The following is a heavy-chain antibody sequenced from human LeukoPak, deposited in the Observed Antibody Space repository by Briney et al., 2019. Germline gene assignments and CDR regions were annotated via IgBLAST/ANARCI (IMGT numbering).Heavy chain of an antibody. CDR1: GFTFSSCS. CDR3: ARDLQIDYYGSGSYYGHYYGMDV. CDR2: ISSSSSYI. J-gene: IGHJ6*02. Sequence: GGSLRLSCAASGFTFSSCSMNWVRQAPGKGLEWVSSISSSSSYIYYADSVKGRFTISRDNAKNSLYLQMNSLRAEDTAVYYCARDLQIDYYGSGSYYGHYYGMDVWGQGTTVTVSS. V-gene: IGHV3-21*01. D-gene: IGHD3-10*01.